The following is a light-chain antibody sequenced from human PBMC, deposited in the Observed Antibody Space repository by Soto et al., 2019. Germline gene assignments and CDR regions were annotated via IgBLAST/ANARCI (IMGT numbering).Light chain of an antibody. CDR1: QSVDTN. V-gene: IGKV3-15*01. CDR3: QQYYSWPPYT. Sequence: EVVMTQSPATLSVSPGDRATLSCRASQSVDTNVAWYQQKPGQAPRLLVYGASTRATGIPARFTGFGSGTDFTLTISGLQSDDFAVSYCQQYYSWPPYTFGQGTKLQIK. CDR2: GAS. J-gene: IGKJ2*01.